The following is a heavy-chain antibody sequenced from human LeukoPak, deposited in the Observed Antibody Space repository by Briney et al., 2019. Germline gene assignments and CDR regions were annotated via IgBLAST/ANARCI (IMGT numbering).Heavy chain of an antibody. CDR2: INPSGGST. CDR1: GFTFSSYA. Sequence: GGSLRLSCAASGFTFSSYAMHWVRQAPGQGLEWMGIINPSGGSTSYAQKFQGRVTMTRDTSTSTVYMELSSLRSEDTAVYYCARTLRGVSDAFDIWGQGTMVTVSS. J-gene: IGHJ3*02. D-gene: IGHD3-10*01. CDR3: ARTLRGVSDAFDI. V-gene: IGHV1-46*03.